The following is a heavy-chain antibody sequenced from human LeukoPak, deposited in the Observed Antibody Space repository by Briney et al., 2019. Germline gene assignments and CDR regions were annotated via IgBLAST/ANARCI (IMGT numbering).Heavy chain of an antibody. Sequence: SETLSLTCAVYGGSFSGYYWSWIRQPPGKGLEWIGEINHSGSTNYNPSLKGRVTISVDTSKNQFSLKLSSVTAADTAVYYCARLVLKNRRLDYWGQGTLVTVSS. J-gene: IGHJ4*02. V-gene: IGHV4-34*01. CDR1: GGSFSGYY. CDR3: ARLVLKNRRLDY. CDR2: INHSGST.